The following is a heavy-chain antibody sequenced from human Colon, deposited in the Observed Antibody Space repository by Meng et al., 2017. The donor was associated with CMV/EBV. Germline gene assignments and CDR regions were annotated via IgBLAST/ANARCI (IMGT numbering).Heavy chain of an antibody. CDR2: INSRGSTI. CDR1: EFTFSNYK. D-gene: IGHD4-11*01. V-gene: IGHV3-48*03. J-gene: IGHJ6*02. CDR3: ARDLSGSYSSPYDSYYGMDV. Sequence: GGSLRLSCAASEFTFSNYKMNWVRQAPGKGLEWFSYINSRGSTIYYAESVKGRFTISRDNAKNSLYLKMNNLRADDTGVYYCARDLSGSYSSPYDSYYGMDVWGQGTTVTVSS.